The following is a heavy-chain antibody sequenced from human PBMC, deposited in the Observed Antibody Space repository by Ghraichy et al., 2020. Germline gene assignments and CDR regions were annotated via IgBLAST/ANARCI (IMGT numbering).Heavy chain of an antibody. Sequence: SETLSLTCTVSGGSISSYYWSWIRQPPGKGLEWIGYIYYSGSTNYNPSLKSRVTISVDTSKNQFSLKLSSVTAADTAVYYCARVQGCGGDCSPFDYWGQGTLVTVSS. CDR2: IYYSGST. J-gene: IGHJ4*02. V-gene: IGHV4-59*01. CDR3: ARVQGCGGDCSPFDY. D-gene: IGHD2-21*02. CDR1: GGSISSYY.